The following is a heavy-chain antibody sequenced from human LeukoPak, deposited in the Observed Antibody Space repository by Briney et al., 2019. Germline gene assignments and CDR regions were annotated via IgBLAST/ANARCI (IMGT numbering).Heavy chain of an antibody. D-gene: IGHD6-19*01. CDR3: ARGQWLVLPTPGYYYYYMDV. V-gene: IGHV1-69*13. CDR1: GGTFSSYA. CDR2: IIPIFGTA. J-gene: IGHJ6*03. Sequence: ASVKVSCKASGGTFSSYAISWVRQAPGQGLEWMGGIIPIFGTANYAQKFQGRVTITADESTSTAYMELSSLRSEDTAVYYCARGQWLVLPTPGYYYYYMDVWGKGTTVTVSS.